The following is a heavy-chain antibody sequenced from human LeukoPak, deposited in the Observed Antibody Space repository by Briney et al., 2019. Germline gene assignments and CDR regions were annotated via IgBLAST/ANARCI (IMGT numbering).Heavy chain of an antibody. CDR1: GGSISSSNW. V-gene: IGHV4-4*02. CDR2: IYHSGST. J-gene: IGHJ4*02. CDR3: ARGDSSGHPAFDY. D-gene: IGHD3-22*01. Sequence: PSGTLSFTCAVSGGSISSSNWWSWVRQPPGKGLEWIGEIYHSGSTNYNPSLKSRVTISVDKSKNQFSLKLSSVTAADTAVYYCARGDSSGHPAFDYWGQGTLVTVSS.